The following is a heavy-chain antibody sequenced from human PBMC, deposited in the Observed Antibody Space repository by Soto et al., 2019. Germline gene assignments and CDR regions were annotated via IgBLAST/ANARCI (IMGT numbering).Heavy chain of an antibody. D-gene: IGHD3-10*01. V-gene: IGHV3-33*08. CDR1: GFTFSSYG. CDR3: ARDEDYYGSGSYFVY. J-gene: IGHJ4*02. Sequence: SLRLSCAASGFTFSSYGMHWVRQAPGKGLEWVAVIWYDGSNKYYADSVKGRFTISRDNSKNTLYLQMNSLRAEDTAVYYCARDEDYYGSGSYFVYWGQGTLVTVSS. CDR2: IWYDGSNK.